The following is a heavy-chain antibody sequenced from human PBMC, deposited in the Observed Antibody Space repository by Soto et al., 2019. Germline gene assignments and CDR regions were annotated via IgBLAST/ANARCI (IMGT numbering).Heavy chain of an antibody. Sequence: QVQLVQSGAEVKKPGASVKVSCKASGYTFTSYDINWVRQATGRGLEWMGWMNPNSGNTGYAQKFQGRVTMTRNTSISTADMELSSLRSEDTAVYYCARRGYSSSWYYYYYYGMDVWGQGTTVTVSS. D-gene: IGHD6-13*01. CDR1: GYTFTSYD. CDR3: ARRGYSSSWYYYYYYGMDV. CDR2: MNPNSGNT. J-gene: IGHJ6*02. V-gene: IGHV1-8*01.